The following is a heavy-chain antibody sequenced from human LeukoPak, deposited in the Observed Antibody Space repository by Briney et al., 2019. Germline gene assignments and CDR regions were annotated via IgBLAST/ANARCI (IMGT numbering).Heavy chain of an antibody. J-gene: IGHJ5*02. CDR3: ARSRGGHNYGLEVS. Sequence: ASVKVSCKASGYTFTNYYMHWVRQAPGQGLECMGVINPSDDTRYSLQRFQGRVTVTRDTSTSTVFLELTSLRSEDTAVYYCARSRGGHNYGLEVSWGQGTLVTVSS. CDR1: GYTFTNYY. CDR2: INPSDDTR. D-gene: IGHD5-18*01. V-gene: IGHV1-46*01.